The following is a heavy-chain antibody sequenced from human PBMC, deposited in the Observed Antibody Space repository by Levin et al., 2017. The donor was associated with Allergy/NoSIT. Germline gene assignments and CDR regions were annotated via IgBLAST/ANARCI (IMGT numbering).Heavy chain of an antibody. Sequence: SQTLSLTCAVYGGSFRGYYWSWIRQPPGKGLEWIGEINHSGSTNYNPSLKSRVTISVDTSKNQFSLKLSSVTAADTAVYYCAGHAVDTAMVGFDYWGQGTLVTVSS. V-gene: IGHV4-34*01. CDR2: INHSGST. D-gene: IGHD5-18*01. CDR3: AGHAVDTAMVGFDY. CDR1: GGSFRGYY. J-gene: IGHJ4*02.